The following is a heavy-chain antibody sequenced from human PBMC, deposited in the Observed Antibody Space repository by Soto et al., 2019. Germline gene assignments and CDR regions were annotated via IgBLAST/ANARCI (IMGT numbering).Heavy chain of an antibody. V-gene: IGHV3-21*01. Sequence: VGSLRLSCAASGFTFSNYSMNWVRQAPGKGLEWVSSISSSSSYIYYADSVKGRFTISRDNAKNSLYLQMNSLRAEDTAVYYCARARGNSSWYISYYGMDVWGQGTTVTSP. CDR3: ARARGNSSWYISYYGMDV. CDR1: GFTFSNYS. J-gene: IGHJ6*02. D-gene: IGHD6-13*01. CDR2: ISSSSSYI.